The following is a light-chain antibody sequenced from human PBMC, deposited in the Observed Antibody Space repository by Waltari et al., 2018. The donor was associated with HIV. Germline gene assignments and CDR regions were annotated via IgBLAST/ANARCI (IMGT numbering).Light chain of an antibody. V-gene: IGLV2-14*01. CDR2: EVS. Sequence: QFALTQPASVSGSPGQSIPTPCSGPSSDLGYYNYVFCYQQHPGKAPKLKIYEVSNRPSGISNRFSGSKSGNTASLTISALQAEDEADYFCSSVANSVTLSVLFGGGTKLTVL. CDR1: SSDLGYYNY. J-gene: IGLJ3*02. CDR3: SSVANSVTLSVL.